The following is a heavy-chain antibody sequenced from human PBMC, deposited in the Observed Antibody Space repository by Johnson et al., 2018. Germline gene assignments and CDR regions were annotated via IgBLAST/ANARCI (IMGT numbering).Heavy chain of an antibody. D-gene: IGHD3-10*01. CDR3: SRVPYYGSGSYYKIYGMDV. J-gene: IGHJ6*02. V-gene: IGHV3-53*01. CDR2: IYSGGST. Sequence: VQLVQSGGGLIQPGGSLRLSCAASGFTVSSNYMSWVRQAPGKGLAWVSVIYSGGSTYYADSVKGRFTISRKNSKNTLYLQMNSLRAEDTAVYYCSRVPYYGSGSYYKIYGMDVWGQGTTVTVSS. CDR1: GFTVSSNY.